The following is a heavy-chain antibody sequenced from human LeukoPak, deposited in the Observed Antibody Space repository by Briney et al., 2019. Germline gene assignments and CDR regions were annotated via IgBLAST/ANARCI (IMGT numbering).Heavy chain of an antibody. V-gene: IGHV4-4*02. CDR2: IYHSGST. CDR1: GGSISSSNW. Sequence: SETLSLTCAVSGGSISSSNWWSWVRQPPGKGLEWIGEIYHSGSTNYNPSLKSRVTISVDKSKNQFSLKLSSVTAADTAVYYCARDLANYGDYSVYYYGMDVWGQGTTVTVSS. CDR3: ARDLANYGDYSVYYYGMDV. D-gene: IGHD4-17*01. J-gene: IGHJ6*02.